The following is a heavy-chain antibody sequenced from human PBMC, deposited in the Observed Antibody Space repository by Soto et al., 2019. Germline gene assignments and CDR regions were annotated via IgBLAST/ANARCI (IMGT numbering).Heavy chain of an antibody. CDR2: ISSSSSYI. Sequence: GGSLRLSCAASGFTFSSYSMNWVRQAPGKGLEWVSSISSSSSYIYYTDSVKGRFTISRDNSKNTLYLQMNSLRAEDTAVYYCAKDHEDIVVVPAATHFDYWGQGTLVTVSS. CDR1: GFTFSSYS. D-gene: IGHD2-2*01. J-gene: IGHJ4*02. CDR3: AKDHEDIVVVPAATHFDY. V-gene: IGHV3-21*04.